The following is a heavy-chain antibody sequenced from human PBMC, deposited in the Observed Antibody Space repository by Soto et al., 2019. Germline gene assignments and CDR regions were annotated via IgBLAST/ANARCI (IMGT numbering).Heavy chain of an antibody. CDR1: GCTFSSYA. CDR2: ISGSGGST. D-gene: IGHD3-10*01. J-gene: IGHJ3*02. CDR3: AKQNYYGSGSYYIHDAFDI. V-gene: IGHV3-23*01. Sequence: GGSLRLSCASSGCTFSSYAMSWVRQAPGKGLEWVSAISGSGGSTYYADSVKGRFTISRDNSKNTLYLQMNSLRAEDTAVYYCAKQNYYGSGSYYIHDAFDIWGQGTMVTVSS.